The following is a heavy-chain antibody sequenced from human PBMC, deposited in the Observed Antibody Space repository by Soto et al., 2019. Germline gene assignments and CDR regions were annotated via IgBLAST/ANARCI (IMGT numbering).Heavy chain of an antibody. CDR3: TRVVILRRYDDY. V-gene: IGHV1-18*01. CDR1: GYTFTSYG. CDR2: ISAYNGNT. J-gene: IGHJ4*02. Sequence: ASVKVSCKASGYTFTSYGISWVRQAPGQGLEWMGWISAYNGNTNYAQKLQGRVTMTTDTSTSTAYMELRSLRSDDTAVYYCTRVVILRRYDDYWGQGTLVTVSS. D-gene: IGHD4-17*01.